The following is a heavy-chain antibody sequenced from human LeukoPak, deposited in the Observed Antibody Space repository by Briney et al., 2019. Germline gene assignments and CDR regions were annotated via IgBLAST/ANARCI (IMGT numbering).Heavy chain of an antibody. V-gene: IGHV1-18*04. D-gene: IGHD2-2*01. CDR3: ARAVVVPATEGFDP. J-gene: IGHJ5*02. Sequence: ASVKVSCKASGYTFTSYYMHWVRQAPGQGLEWMGWISAYNGNTNYAQKLQGRVTMTTDTSTSTAYMELRSLRSDDTAVYYCARAVVVPATEGFDPWGQGTLVTVSS. CDR1: GYTFTSYY. CDR2: ISAYNGNT.